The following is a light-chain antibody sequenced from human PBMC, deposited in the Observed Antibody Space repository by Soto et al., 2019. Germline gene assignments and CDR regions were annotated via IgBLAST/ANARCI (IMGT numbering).Light chain of an antibody. CDR2: AAS. CDR1: PGISNY. J-gene: IGKJ3*01. Sequence: IQLTQSPSSLSASVGDRVTITCRASPGISNYLAWYQQKPGKAPKLLIYAASTLQSGVPSRFSGSGSGTDFTLTINSLQPEDFATYYCQQLNGNPLFTFGPGTKVDIK. CDR3: QQLNGNPLFT. V-gene: IGKV1-9*01.